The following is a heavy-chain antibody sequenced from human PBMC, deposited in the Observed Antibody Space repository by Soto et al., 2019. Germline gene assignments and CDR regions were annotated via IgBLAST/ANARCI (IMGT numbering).Heavy chain of an antibody. D-gene: IGHD6-13*01. CDR1: GYTFTANY. V-gene: IGHV1-2*04. CDR3: AREITSSWMDV. J-gene: IGHJ6*02. CDR2: INPNSGAT. Sequence: QVQLVQSGAEVKKPGASVKVSCKASGYTFTANYLHWVRQASGQGLEWMGWINPNSGATNYAQRFQACVTMTRDTSISTAYMELSRLTFDDTAVYYCAREITSSWMDVWGQGTTVNVSS.